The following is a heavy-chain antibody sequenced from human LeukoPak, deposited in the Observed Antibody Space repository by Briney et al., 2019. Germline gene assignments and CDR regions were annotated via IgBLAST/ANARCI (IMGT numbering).Heavy chain of an antibody. CDR1: GGSISSYY. J-gene: IGHJ4*02. CDR3: ARDSAFKNYGDYWPVPVDY. V-gene: IGHV4-59*01. Sequence: PSETLSLTCTVSGGSISSYYWSWIRQPPGKGLEWIGYIYYSGSTNYNPSLKSRVTISVDTSKNQFSLKLSSVTAADTAVYYCARDSAFKNYGDYWPVPVDYWGQGTLVTVSS. CDR2: IYYSGST. D-gene: IGHD4-17*01.